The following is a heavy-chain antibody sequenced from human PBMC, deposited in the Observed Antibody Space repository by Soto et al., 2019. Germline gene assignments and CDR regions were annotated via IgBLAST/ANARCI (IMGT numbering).Heavy chain of an antibody. J-gene: IGHJ4*02. V-gene: IGHV1-69*08. Sequence: QVQLVQSGTEVKKPGSSVKVSCKASGGTFRNYPINWVRQAPGQGLEWMGSIFPLTDRPDDAQNFQARLTISADKSTSTAYMELSSLTSDDTAMYFCARGPLVVLNYFESWGQGTLVTVSS. CDR3: ARGPLVVLNYFES. CDR1: GGTFRNYP. CDR2: IFPLTDRP.